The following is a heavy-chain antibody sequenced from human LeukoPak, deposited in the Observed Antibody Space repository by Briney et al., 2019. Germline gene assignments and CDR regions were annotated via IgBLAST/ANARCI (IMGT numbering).Heavy chain of an antibody. V-gene: IGHV4-31*03. CDR2: IYYSGST. J-gene: IGHJ4*02. CDR3: ASGHYYDSTGGIDY. CDR1: GGSISSGGYS. Sequence: PSQTLSLTCTVSGGSISSGGYSWSWIRQHPGKGLEWIGYIYYSGSTYYNPSLKSRVTISVDTSKNQFSLKLSSVTAADTAVYYCASGHYYDSTGGIDYWGQGTLVTVSS. D-gene: IGHD3-22*01.